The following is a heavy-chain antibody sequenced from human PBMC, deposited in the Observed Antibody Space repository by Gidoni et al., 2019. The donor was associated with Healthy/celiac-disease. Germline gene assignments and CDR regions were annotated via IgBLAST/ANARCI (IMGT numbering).Heavy chain of an antibody. CDR1: GYTLTELP. D-gene: IGHD2-15*01. J-gene: IGHJ4*02. Sequence: QVQLVQSGAEVKKPGASVKFSCRVSGYTLTELPIPWVRQAPGKGLEWMGGFDPEDGETIYAQKFQGRVTMTEDTSTDTAYMELSSLRSEDTAVYYCATDMRHCSGGSCSIAQFDYWGQGTLVTVSS. CDR3: ATDMRHCSGGSCSIAQFDY. V-gene: IGHV1-24*01. CDR2: FDPEDGET.